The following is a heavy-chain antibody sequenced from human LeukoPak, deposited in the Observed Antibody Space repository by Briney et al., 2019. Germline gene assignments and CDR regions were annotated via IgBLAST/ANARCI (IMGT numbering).Heavy chain of an antibody. D-gene: IGHD3-10*01. Sequence: PGGSLRPSCAASGFTFSDYYMSWIRQAPGKGLEWVSYISSSGSTIYYADSVKGRFTIFRDNAKNSLYLQMNSLRAEDTAVYYCAGTYYYGSGIYDFWGQGTLVTVSS. V-gene: IGHV3-11*04. CDR3: AGTYYYGSGIYDF. CDR1: GFTFSDYY. J-gene: IGHJ4*02. CDR2: ISSSGSTI.